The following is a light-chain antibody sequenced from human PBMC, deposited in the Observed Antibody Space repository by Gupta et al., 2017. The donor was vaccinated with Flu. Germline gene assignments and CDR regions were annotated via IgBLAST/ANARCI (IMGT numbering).Light chain of an antibody. J-gene: IGKJ1*01. V-gene: IGKV1-5*03. Sequence: GDRVTSTGRASQTIDSWLAWYQKKPGRAPKSLIYKASSLETGVPSRFSGSGSGTEFSLTISSLQPDDFATYYCQQYRSSPWTFGQGTKVEIK. CDR3: QQYRSSPWT. CDR1: QTIDSW. CDR2: KAS.